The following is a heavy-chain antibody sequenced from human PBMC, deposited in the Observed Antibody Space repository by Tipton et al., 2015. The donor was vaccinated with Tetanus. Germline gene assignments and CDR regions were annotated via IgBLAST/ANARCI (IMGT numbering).Heavy chain of an antibody. CDR1: GFTSKSHY. V-gene: IGHV3-74*01. CDR2: INPDGRRT. CDR3: ARRSLLNYGLDV. D-gene: IGHD2-8*01. J-gene: IGHJ6*02. Sequence: SLRLSCAASGFTSKSHYMHWVRQAPGKGLVWISRINPDGRRTNYADSAKGRFTISRDNAKNTVYLQMSSLRAEDTAVYFCARRSLLNYGLDVWGQGTTVTVSS.